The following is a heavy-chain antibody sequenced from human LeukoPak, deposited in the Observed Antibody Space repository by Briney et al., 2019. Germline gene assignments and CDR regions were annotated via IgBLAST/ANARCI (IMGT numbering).Heavy chain of an antibody. Sequence: GGSLRLSCAASGFTFSSYAMHWVRQAPGKGLEWVSAISGSGGSTYYADSVKGRFTISRDNSKNTLYLQMNSLRAEDTAVYYCAKDQDIVVVPAAGFDYWGQGTLVTVSS. CDR1: GFTFSSYA. J-gene: IGHJ4*02. V-gene: IGHV3-23*01. CDR3: AKDQDIVVVPAAGFDY. CDR2: ISGSGGST. D-gene: IGHD2-2*01.